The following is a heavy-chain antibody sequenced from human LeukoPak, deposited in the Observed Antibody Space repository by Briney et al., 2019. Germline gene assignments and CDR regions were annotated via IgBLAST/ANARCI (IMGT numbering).Heavy chain of an antibody. CDR1: GFSFNDAW. V-gene: IGHV3-15*01. CDR3: TTDTRRVVVPK. Sequence: GGSLRLSCAASGFSFNDAWMSWVRQAPGKGLECFGRIKRKTDGGTTDYAAPVKGRFTISRDDSKTSLYLQMNNLKTEDTAVYYCTTDTRRVVVPKWGQGTLVTVSS. D-gene: IGHD2-15*01. J-gene: IGHJ4*02. CDR2: IKRKTDGGTT.